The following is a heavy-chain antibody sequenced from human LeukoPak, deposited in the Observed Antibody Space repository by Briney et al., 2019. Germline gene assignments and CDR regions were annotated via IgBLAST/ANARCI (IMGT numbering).Heavy chain of an antibody. V-gene: IGHV3-48*03. CDR2: ISSSSSTI. Sequence: PGGSLRLSCAASGFTFSSYEMNWVRQAPGKGLQWVSYISSSSSTIYYADSVKGRFTISRDNSKNTLYLQMNSLRAEDTAVYYCARAPLGYCSSTSCYRFRYFDLWGRGTLVTVSS. J-gene: IGHJ2*01. D-gene: IGHD2-2*02. CDR3: ARAPLGYCSSTSCYRFRYFDL. CDR1: GFTFSSYE.